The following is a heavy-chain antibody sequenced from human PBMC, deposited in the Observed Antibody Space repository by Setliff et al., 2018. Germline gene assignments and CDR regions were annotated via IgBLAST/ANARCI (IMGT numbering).Heavy chain of an antibody. CDR1: GYSFSTYA. D-gene: IGHD2-2*02. CDR3: ARDREYCSRTSCYIDY. CDR2: INGGNGNT. V-gene: IGHV1-3*01. J-gene: IGHJ4*01. Sequence: ASVKVSCKASGYSFSTYAMHWVRQAPGQRLEWMGWINGGNGNTKYSQKFQGRITITRDTSASTAYMEMSSLRSEDTAVYYCARDREYCSRTSCYIDYWGHGALVTVSS.